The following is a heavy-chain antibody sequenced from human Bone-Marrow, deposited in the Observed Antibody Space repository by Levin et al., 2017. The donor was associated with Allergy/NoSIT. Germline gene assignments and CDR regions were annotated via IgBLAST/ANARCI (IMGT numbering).Heavy chain of an antibody. V-gene: IGHV3-74*01. D-gene: IGHD6-13*01. J-gene: IGHJ4*02. CDR1: GFTFSNYW. CDR3: ARASGIAPNYLDY. Sequence: GGSLRLSCAASGFTFSNYWMHWVRQTPGGGLVWVSRISTDGSSTTYADSVKGRFTISRDNAKNTLYLQVNSLGAEDTAVYYCARASGIAPNYLDYWGQGTLVTVSS. CDR2: ISTDGSST.